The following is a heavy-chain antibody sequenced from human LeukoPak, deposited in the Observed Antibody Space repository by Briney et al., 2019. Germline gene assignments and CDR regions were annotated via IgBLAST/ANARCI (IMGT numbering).Heavy chain of an antibody. Sequence: PGGSLRLSCVASGFTFSNSAMSWVRQAPGKGLEWVSSISDGGDNTYYTDSVKGRFTLSRDNSKNTLYLQMNSLRAEDTAVYYCAKVGDYYGSGSYYNVDYYGMDVWGQGTTVTVSS. D-gene: IGHD3-10*01. J-gene: IGHJ6*02. CDR2: ISDGGDNT. CDR3: AKVGDYYGSGSYYNVDYYGMDV. CDR1: GFTFSNSA. V-gene: IGHV3-23*01.